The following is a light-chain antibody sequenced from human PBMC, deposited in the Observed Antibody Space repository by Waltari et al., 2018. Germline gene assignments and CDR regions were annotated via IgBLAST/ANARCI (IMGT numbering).Light chain of an antibody. J-gene: IGKJ4*01. V-gene: IGKV1-12*01. CDR2: AAS. Sequence: DIQMTQSPSSVSASVGDRASITCRASQGIGNWLAWYQQKPGKAPELLIYAASSLQSGVPSRFSGSGSGTDFTLTISSLQPEDFATYYCQQANTFPLTFGGGTKLEIK. CDR1: QGIGNW. CDR3: QQANTFPLT.